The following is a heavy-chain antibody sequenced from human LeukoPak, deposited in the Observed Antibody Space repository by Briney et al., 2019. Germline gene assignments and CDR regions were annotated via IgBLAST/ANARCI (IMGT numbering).Heavy chain of an antibody. D-gene: IGHD6-19*01. V-gene: IGHV4-61*02. CDR1: GGSISSSSYY. J-gene: IGHJ4*02. Sequence: PSETLFLTCTVSGGSISSSSYYWSWIRQPAGKGLEWIGRIYTSGSTNYNPSLKSRVTISVDTSKNQFSLMLSSVTAADTAVYYCARDPGYSSGWLDYWGQGTLVTVSS. CDR3: ARDPGYSSGWLDY. CDR2: IYTSGST.